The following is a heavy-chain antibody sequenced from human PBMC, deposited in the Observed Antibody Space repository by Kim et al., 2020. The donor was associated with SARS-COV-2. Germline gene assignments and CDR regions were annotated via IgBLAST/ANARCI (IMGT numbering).Heavy chain of an antibody. V-gene: IGHV3-21*01. Sequence: DSVKGRITNSTDNAKNSLYLQMNSRRAEDTAVYYCARAYGGNYYYYGMDVWGQGTTVTVSS. CDR3: ARAYGGNYYYYGMDV. D-gene: IGHD2-15*01. J-gene: IGHJ6*02.